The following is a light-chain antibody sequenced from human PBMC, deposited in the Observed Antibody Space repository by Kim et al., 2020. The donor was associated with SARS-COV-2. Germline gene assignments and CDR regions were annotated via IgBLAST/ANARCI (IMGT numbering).Light chain of an antibody. CDR3: QQSYSTPPQMYT. J-gene: IGKJ2*01. V-gene: IGKV1-39*01. CDR2: AAS. Sequence: GDRVTITCRASQSISSYLNWYQQKPGKAPKLLIYAASSLQSGVPSRFSGSGSGTDFTLTISSLQPEDFATYYCQQSYSTPPQMYTFGQGTKLEI. CDR1: QSISSY.